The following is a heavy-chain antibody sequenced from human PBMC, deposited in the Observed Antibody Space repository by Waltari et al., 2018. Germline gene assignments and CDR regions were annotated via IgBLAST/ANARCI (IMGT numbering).Heavy chain of an antibody. Sequence: EVQLVQSGAEVKKPGESLKISCKASGYKFTTYWINWVRQMPGKGLEWMGMMDPRDSYTKYSPAFQGHVSISTDKSISTSYLQWTSLKASDTAMYYCATGRYSSGWYNWGQGTLVTVSS. V-gene: IGHV5-10-1*03. D-gene: IGHD6-19*01. CDR3: ATGRYSSGWYN. CDR2: MDPRDSYT. CDR1: GYKFTTYW. J-gene: IGHJ4*02.